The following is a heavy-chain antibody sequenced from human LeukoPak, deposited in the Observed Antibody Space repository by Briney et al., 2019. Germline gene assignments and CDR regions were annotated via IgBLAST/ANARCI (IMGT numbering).Heavy chain of an antibody. D-gene: IGHD1-26*01. CDR3: ARDEGATPEDY. J-gene: IGHJ4*02. CDR1: GYTFTGYY. V-gene: IGHV1-2*06. CDR2: INPNSGGT. Sequence: RVASVKVSCKASGYTFTGYYMHWVRQAPGQGLEWMERINPNSGGTNYAQKFQGRVTMTRDTSISTAYMELSRLRSDDTAVYYCARDEGATPEDYWGQGTLVTVSS.